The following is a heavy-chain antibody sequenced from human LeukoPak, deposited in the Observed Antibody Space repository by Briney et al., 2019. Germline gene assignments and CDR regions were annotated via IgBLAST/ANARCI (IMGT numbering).Heavy chain of an antibody. Sequence: PGGSLRLSCAASGFTVSSNYMNWVRQAPGKGPEWVSYISRSASTIYYADSVKGRFTISRDNAQNSLYLQMSSLTAEDTAVYYCARDLVVVPASPYYFDYWGQGTLVTVSS. CDR3: ARDLVVVPASPYYFDY. V-gene: IGHV3-48*01. D-gene: IGHD2-15*01. J-gene: IGHJ4*02. CDR2: ISRSASTI. CDR1: GFTVSSNY.